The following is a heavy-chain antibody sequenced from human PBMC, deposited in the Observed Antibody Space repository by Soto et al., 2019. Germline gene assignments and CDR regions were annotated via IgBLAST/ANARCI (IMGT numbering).Heavy chain of an antibody. CDR3: ARDGPPTTTGVGPSYTMDV. CDR2: INPSGGRI. CDR1: GYTFTSYQ. V-gene: IGHV1-46*01. D-gene: IGHD3-3*01. J-gene: IGHJ6*02. Sequence: QMQLVQSGAEVKKPGASVKVSCKASGYTFTSYQMHWVRQAPGQGLEWMGLINPSGGRITYAPRFHGGVMMTRDTSTKTVYMKLRSLRSEDTAVYYCARDGPPTTTGVGPSYTMDVWGQGTTVTVS.